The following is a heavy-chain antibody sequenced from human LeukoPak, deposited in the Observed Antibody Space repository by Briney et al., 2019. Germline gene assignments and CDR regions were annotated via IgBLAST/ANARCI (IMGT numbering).Heavy chain of an antibody. V-gene: IGHV3-66*01. CDR2: IYSGGST. CDR3: ARARGSPNWFDP. Sequence: PGGSLRLSCAASGFTVSSNYMSWVRQAPGKGLEWVSVIYSGGSTYYADSVKGRFTISRDNSKNTLYLQMNSLGAEDTAVYYCARARGSPNWFDPWGQGTLVTVSS. D-gene: IGHD1-26*01. J-gene: IGHJ5*02. CDR1: GFTVSSNY.